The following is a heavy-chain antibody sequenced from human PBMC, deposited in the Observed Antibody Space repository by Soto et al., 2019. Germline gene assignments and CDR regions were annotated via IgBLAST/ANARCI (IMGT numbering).Heavy chain of an antibody. V-gene: IGHV4-59*08. CDR2: VHYSWGS. D-gene: IGHD3-10*01. J-gene: IGHJ6*02. CDR1: GGSISSYH. Sequence: QVQLQESGPGLVKPSETLSLSCTVSGGSISSYHWSWIRQTPGKGLEWIGYVHYSWGSNYNPSLQSRVAIPLDPSKRQFSLKLTSVPATDTAVYYCARQGFGALPGLVDVWGQGTTVTVSS. CDR3: ARQGFGALPGLVDV.